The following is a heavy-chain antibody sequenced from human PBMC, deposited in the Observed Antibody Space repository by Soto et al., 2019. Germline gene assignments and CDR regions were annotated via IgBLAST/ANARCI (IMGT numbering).Heavy chain of an antibody. D-gene: IGHD3-3*01. CDR1: GYTFTSYA. CDR3: ARAAGVTIFGVVTDAPSQYYMDV. CDR2: INAGNGNT. V-gene: IGHV1-3*01. Sequence: ASVKVSCKASGYTFTSYAMHWVRQAPGQRLEWMGWINAGNGNTKYSQKFQGRVTITRDTSASTAYMELSSLRSEDTAVYYCARAAGVTIFGVVTDAPSQYYMDVWGKGTTVTVSS. J-gene: IGHJ6*03.